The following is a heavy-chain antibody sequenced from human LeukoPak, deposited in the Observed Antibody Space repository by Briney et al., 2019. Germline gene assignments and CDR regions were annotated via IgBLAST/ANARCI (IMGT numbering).Heavy chain of an antibody. J-gene: IGHJ4*02. CDR1: GGSISSYY. V-gene: IGHV4-59*01. CDR3: ARNVDLDYFDY. CDR2: IYYSGST. Sequence: PSETLSLTCTVSGGSISSYYWSWIRQPPGKGLEWIGYIYYSGSTNYNPSLKSRVTISVDTSKNQFSLKPSSVTAADTAVYYCARNVDLDYFDYWGQGTLVTVSS. D-gene: IGHD3/OR15-3a*01.